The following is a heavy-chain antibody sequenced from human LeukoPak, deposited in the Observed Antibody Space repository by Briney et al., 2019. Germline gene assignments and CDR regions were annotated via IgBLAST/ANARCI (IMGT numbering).Heavy chain of an antibody. V-gene: IGHV1-2*02. CDR1: GYTFTGYY. J-gene: IGHJ4*02. Sequence: ASVKVSCKASGYTFTGYYMHWVRQDPGQGLEWMGWINPNSGGTNYAQKFQGRVTMTRDTSISTAYMELSRLRSDDTAVYYCARAFHYYDSSGYYLNYWGQGTMVTVSS. D-gene: IGHD3-22*01. CDR2: INPNSGGT. CDR3: ARAFHYYDSSGYYLNY.